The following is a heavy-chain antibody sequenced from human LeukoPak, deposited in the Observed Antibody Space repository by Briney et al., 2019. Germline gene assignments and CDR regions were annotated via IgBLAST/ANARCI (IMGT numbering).Heavy chain of an antibody. J-gene: IGHJ1*01. Sequence: SETLPLTCAVYGGSFSGYYWSWIRQPPGKGLEWIGEINHSGSTNYNPSLKSRVTISVDTSKNQFSLKLSSVTAADTAVYYCAVGSGSYNGASGYFQHWGQGTLVTVSS. D-gene: IGHD3-10*01. CDR2: INHSGST. V-gene: IGHV4-34*01. CDR1: GGSFSGYY. CDR3: AVGSGSYNGASGYFQH.